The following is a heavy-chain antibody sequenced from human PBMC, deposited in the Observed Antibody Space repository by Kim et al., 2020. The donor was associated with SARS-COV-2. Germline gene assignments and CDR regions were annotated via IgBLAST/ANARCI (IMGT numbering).Heavy chain of an antibody. V-gene: IGHV4-39*01. D-gene: IGHD5-18*01. J-gene: IGHJ3*02. CDR3: ARFLADTAMVPRRVAQDAFDI. CDR1: GGSISSSSYY. Sequence: SETLSLTCTVSGGSISSSSYYWGWIRQPPGKGLEWIGSIYYSGSTYYNPSLKSRVTISVDTSKNQFSLKLSSVTAADTAVYYCARFLADTAMVPRRVAQDAFDIWGQGTMVTVSS. CDR2: IYYSGST.